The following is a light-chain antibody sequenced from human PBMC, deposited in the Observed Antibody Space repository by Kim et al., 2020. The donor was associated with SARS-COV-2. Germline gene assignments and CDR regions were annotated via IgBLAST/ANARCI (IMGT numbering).Light chain of an antibody. Sequence: QSVLTQPPSASGTLGQGVTISCSGSRPNIGNNAVNWYQHLPGTAPKLLIYNNDQRPSGVPDRFSGSKSGTSASLAISGLQSEDESDYYCATWDDSLNGLAFGGGTKLTVL. J-gene: IGLJ2*01. CDR2: NND. CDR1: RPNIGNNA. V-gene: IGLV1-44*01. CDR3: ATWDDSLNGLA.